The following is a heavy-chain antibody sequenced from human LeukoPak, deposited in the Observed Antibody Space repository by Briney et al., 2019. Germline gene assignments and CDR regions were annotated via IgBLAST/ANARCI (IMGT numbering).Heavy chain of an antibody. CDR2: IYHSGTT. V-gene: IGHV4-4*02. CDR3: ARGPPVGAHFDY. CDR1: GVTISSNNW. D-gene: IGHD1-26*01. Sequence: PSDTLSLTCAVYGVTISSNNWWSWVRQPPGKGLEWIGAIYHSGTTNYNPSLKSRVTISVDKSKNQFSLKLTSVTAADTAVYYCARGPPVGAHFDYWGQGTLVTVSS. J-gene: IGHJ4*02.